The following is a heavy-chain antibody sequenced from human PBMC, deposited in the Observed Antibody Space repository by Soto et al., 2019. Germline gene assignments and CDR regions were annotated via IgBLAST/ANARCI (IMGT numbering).Heavy chain of an antibody. CDR2: ISSNGGST. V-gene: IGHV3-64*01. Sequence: EVQLVESGGGLVQPGGSLRLSCAASGFTFSSYAMHWVRQAPGKGLEYVSVISSNGGSTDYANSVKGRFTISRDNSKTTLYLQMGSLRAEDMAVYYCARGYGYYFDYRGQGTLVTVSS. D-gene: IGHD5-18*01. CDR1: GFTFSSYA. J-gene: IGHJ4*02. CDR3: ARGYGYYFDY.